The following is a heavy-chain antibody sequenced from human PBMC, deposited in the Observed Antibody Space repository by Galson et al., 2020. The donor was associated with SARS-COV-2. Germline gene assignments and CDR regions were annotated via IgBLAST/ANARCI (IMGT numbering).Heavy chain of an antibody. CDR2: INAGNGNT. J-gene: IGHJ4*02. D-gene: IGHD2-2*02. V-gene: IGHV1-3*01. CDR1: GYTFTSYA. CDR3: ARDSVYCSSTSCYRARFND. Sequence: ASVKVSCKASGYTFTSYAMHWVRQAPGQRLEWMGWINAGNGNTKYSQKFQGRVTITRDTSASTAYMELSSLRSEDTAVYYCARDSVYCSSTSCYRARFNDWGQGTLVTVSS.